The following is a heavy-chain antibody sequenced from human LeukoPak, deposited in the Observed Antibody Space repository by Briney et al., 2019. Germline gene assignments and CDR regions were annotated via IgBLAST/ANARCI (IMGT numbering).Heavy chain of an antibody. CDR3: ARAGYYYYGMDV. V-gene: IGHV3-66*01. CDR2: IYSGGST. J-gene: IGHJ6*02. CDR1: GYTVSSNY. Sequence: GGSLRLSCAASGYTVSSNYMSWVRQAPGKGLEWVSVIYSGGSTYYADSVKGRFTISRDNSKNTLYLQMNSLRAEDTAVYYCARAGYYYYGMDVWGQGTTVTVSS.